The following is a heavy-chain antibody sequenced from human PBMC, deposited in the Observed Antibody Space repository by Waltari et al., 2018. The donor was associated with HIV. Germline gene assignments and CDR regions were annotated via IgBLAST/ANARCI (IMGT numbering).Heavy chain of an antibody. Sequence: QVQLEESGGGVVQSGRSLRLTCVASGFNFCTFGMHWVLQAPGKGLEWVAVISYDGHNKQYADSVKGRFTISRDNSNSTLFLQMSSLRPDDTAVYYCAKDLVTRGFFYFYGMHVWGQGTTVTVSS. J-gene: IGHJ6*02. CDR3: AKDLVTRGFFYFYGMHV. CDR2: ISYDGHNK. CDR1: GFNFCTFG. V-gene: IGHV3-30*18. D-gene: IGHD3-10*01.